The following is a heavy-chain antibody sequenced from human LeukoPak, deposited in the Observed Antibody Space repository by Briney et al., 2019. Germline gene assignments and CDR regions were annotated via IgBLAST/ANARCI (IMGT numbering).Heavy chain of an antibody. CDR2: INHSGST. CDR3: ARGQSAIYYGFWSGYTQQQLVFGYFQH. D-gene: IGHD3-3*01. J-gene: IGHJ1*01. V-gene: IGHV4-34*01. CDR1: GGSFSGYY. Sequence: ASETLSLTCAVYGGSFSGYYWSWIRQPPGKGLEWIGEINHSGSTNYNPSLKSRVTISVDTSKNQFSLKLSSVTAADTAVYYCARGQSAIYYGFWSGYTQQQLVFGYFQHWGQGTLVTVSS.